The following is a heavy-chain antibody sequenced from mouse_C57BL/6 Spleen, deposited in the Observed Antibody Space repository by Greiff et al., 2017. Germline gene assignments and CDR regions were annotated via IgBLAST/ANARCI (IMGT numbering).Heavy chain of an antibody. V-gene: IGHV1-80*01. D-gene: IGHD4-1*01. CDR1: GYAFSSYW. Sequence: QVQLKESGAELVKPGASVKISCKASGYAFSSYWMNWVKQRPGKGLEWIGQIYPGDGDTNYNGKFKGKATLTADKSSSTAYMQLSSLTSEDSAVYFCARGNWDEDDYWGQGTTLTVSS. CDR2: IYPGDGDT. CDR3: ARGNWDEDDY. J-gene: IGHJ2*01.